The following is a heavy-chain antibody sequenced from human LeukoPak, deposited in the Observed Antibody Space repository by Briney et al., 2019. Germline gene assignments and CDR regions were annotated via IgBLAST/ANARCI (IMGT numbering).Heavy chain of an antibody. Sequence: SETLSLTCTVSGGSISSGGYYWSWIRQPPGKGLERIGYIYHSGSTYYNPSLKSRVTISVDRSKNQFSLKLSSATAADTAVYYCARNNYDFWSGYPGVVDYWGQGTLVTVSS. CDR1: GGSISSGGYY. CDR2: IYHSGST. D-gene: IGHD3-3*01. CDR3: ARNNYDFWSGYPGVVDY. J-gene: IGHJ4*02. V-gene: IGHV4-30-2*01.